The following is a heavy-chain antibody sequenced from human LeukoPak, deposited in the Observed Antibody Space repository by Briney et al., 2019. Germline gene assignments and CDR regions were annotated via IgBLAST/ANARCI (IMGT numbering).Heavy chain of an antibody. CDR2: INPSGGST. V-gene: IGHV1-46*01. CDR3: ARDSVGASPADY. Sequence: ASVKVSCKASGYTFTSYYMHWVCQTPGQGLEWMGIINPSGGSTSYAQKFQGRVTMTSDMTTSTVYMELSSLRSEDTAVYYSARDSVGASPADYWGQGTLVTVSS. D-gene: IGHD1-26*01. CDR1: GYTFTSYY. J-gene: IGHJ4*02.